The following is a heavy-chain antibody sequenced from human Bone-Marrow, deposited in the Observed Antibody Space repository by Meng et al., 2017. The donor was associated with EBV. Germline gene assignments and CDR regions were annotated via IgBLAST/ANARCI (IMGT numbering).Heavy chain of an antibody. CDR1: GDSISSFYD. Sequence: HVRAQGPLQVNPSETLSPAGTVSGDSISSFYDWGGNGQSPGRGLDWLGSVHYTGSTYYSPSLKSRVTVSVDTSKNQFSLRLTSVTAADTAVYYCARPFPSWQSPRLDPFGAWGQGTLVTVSS. V-gene: IGHV4-39*01. J-gene: IGHJ5*02. CDR2: VHYTGST. D-gene: IGHD6-19*01. CDR3: ARPFPSWQSPRLDPFGA.